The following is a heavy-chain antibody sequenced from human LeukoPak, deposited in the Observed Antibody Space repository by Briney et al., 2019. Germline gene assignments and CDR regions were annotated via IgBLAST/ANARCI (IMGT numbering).Heavy chain of an antibody. Sequence: SETLSLTCTVSGGSISSYYWSWIRQPAGKGLEWIGRIYASGSTNANPSLKSRVTMSVATSKNQFSLRLTSVNDADSAVYYCARGYGDIEYWGQGILVTVSS. D-gene: IGHD4-17*01. J-gene: IGHJ4*02. CDR3: ARGYGDIEY. V-gene: IGHV4-4*07. CDR1: GGSISSYY. CDR2: IYASGST.